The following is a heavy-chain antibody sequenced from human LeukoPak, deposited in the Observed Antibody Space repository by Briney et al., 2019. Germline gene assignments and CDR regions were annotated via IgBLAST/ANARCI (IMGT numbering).Heavy chain of an antibody. D-gene: IGHD1-26*01. CDR3: ARAWDPKPNVFDI. V-gene: IGHV6-1*01. CDR1: GDSVSINSAA. Sequence: SPTLSLTFAISGDSVSINSAAWNWIRRSPSRGLEWLGRTYYRSKWYNEYAVSVKSRITINADTSKNQFSLQLNSVTPEDTAVYYCARAWDPKPNVFDIWGQGTMVTVSA. J-gene: IGHJ3*02. CDR2: TYYRSKWYN.